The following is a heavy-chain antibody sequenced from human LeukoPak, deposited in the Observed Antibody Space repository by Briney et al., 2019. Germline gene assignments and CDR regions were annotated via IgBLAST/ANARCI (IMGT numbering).Heavy chain of an antibody. J-gene: IGHJ4*02. CDR2: INHSGST. D-gene: IGHD2-8*01. CDR1: GGSFSGYY. Sequence: SETLSLTCAVYGGSFSGYYWSWIRQPPGKGLEWIGEINHSGSTNYNPSLKSRVTISVDTSKNQFSLKLSSVTAADTAVYYCARGRGYCTNGVCYKGFSYFDYWGQGTLVTVSS. V-gene: IGHV4-34*01. CDR3: ARGRGYCTNGVCYKGFSYFDY.